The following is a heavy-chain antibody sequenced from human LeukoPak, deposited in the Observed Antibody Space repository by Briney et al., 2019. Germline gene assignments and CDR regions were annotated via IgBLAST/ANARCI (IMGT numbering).Heavy chain of an antibody. CDR1: GFTFSSNS. Sequence: GGSLRLSCAASGFTFSSNSMNWVRQAPGKGLEGVSYISSTGGTIYYADSMKGRFTISRDNAKNSLYLQMNSLRAEDTAVYYCARAHYYDSSGYYYLGYWGQGTLVTVSS. CDR3: ARAHYYDSSGYYYLGY. D-gene: IGHD3-22*01. V-gene: IGHV3-48*04. J-gene: IGHJ4*02. CDR2: ISSTGGTI.